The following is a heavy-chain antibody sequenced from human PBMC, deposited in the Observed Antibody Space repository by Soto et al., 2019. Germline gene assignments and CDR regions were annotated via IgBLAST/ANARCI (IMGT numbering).Heavy chain of an antibody. CDR1: GFTFSSYA. CDR2: ISGSGGST. Sequence: PGGSLRLSCAASGFTFSSYAMSWVRQAPGKGLEWVSAISGSGGSTYYADSVKGRFTISRDNSKNTLYLQMNSLRAEDTAVYYCANDYYGSGSYRFDPWGQGTLVTVSS. V-gene: IGHV3-23*01. J-gene: IGHJ5*02. D-gene: IGHD3-10*01. CDR3: ANDYYGSGSYRFDP.